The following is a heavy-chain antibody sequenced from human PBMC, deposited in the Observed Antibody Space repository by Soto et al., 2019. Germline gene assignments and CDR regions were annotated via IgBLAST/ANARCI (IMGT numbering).Heavy chain of an antibody. D-gene: IGHD3-16*01. CDR1: GGTFSSYA. V-gene: IGHV1-69*12. J-gene: IGHJ3*02. Sequence: QVQLVQSGAKVKKPGSSVKVSCKASGGTFSSYAISWVRQAPGQGLEWMGGIIPIFGTANYAQKFQGRVTITADESTSTAYMELSSLRSEDTAVCYCARDRLMITFGGVGDGRWFAFDIWGQGTMVTVSS. CDR3: ARDRLMITFGGVGDGRWFAFDI. CDR2: IIPIFGTA.